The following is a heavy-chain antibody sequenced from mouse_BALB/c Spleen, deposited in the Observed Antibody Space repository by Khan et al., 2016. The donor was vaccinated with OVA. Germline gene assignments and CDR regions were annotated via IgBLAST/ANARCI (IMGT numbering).Heavy chain of an antibody. V-gene: IGHV2-2*02. D-gene: IGHD2-4*01. CDR2: IWSAGST. Sequence: QVQLKQSGPGLVQPSQSLSITCTVSGFSLNNYSVHWVRQSPGKGLEWLGVIWSAGSTDYNAAFISRLTISKDNSRSQVFFKMNSLQPNDTAIYYWARRGYDYGRGALFAYWGHGTLVTVSA. J-gene: IGHJ3*01. CDR3: ARRGYDYGRGALFAY. CDR1: GFSLNNYS.